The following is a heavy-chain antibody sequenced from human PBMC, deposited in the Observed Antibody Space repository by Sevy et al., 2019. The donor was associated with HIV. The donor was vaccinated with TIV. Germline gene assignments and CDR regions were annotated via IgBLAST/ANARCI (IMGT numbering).Heavy chain of an antibody. Sequence: GGSLRLSCAASGFTFSKYSMSWVRQPPGKGLEWVSTLSFGCNEINYADSVKGRFTISRDNSKSSVYLKMNNLRPEDTAVYYCAREGCTKPHDYWGQGTLVTVSS. CDR2: LSFGCNEI. CDR1: GFTFSKYS. V-gene: IGHV3-23*01. D-gene: IGHD2-8*01. CDR3: AREGCTKPHDY. J-gene: IGHJ4*02.